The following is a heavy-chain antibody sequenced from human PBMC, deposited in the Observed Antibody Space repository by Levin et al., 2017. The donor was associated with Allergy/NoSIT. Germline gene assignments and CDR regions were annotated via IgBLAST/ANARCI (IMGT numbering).Heavy chain of an antibody. Sequence: GESLKISCAASGFTFSYSRMHWVRQAPGKGLVWVSRIESDEISTNHADSVKGRFTISRDNAKNTRYLQMNGLSAEDTAVYYCARDPGTNGHGWYFDLWGRGTLVTVSS. CDR1: GFTFSYSR. J-gene: IGHJ2*01. V-gene: IGHV3-74*01. CDR2: IESDEIST. CDR3: ARDPGTNGHGWYFDL.